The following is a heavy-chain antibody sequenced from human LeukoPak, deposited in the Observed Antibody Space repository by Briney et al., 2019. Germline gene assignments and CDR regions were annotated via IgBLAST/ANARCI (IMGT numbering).Heavy chain of an antibody. Sequence: SVTVSCTASGGTLSSFGISWLRQAPGQGLEWMGGIIPLFDTPNYAPKFQGRVTITAGEYTSTAYMELSGLTSEDTAVYYCAREGAYCGGDCYLRAPIDWGQGTLVTVSP. CDR3: AREGAYCGGDCYLRAPID. V-gene: IGHV1-69*13. D-gene: IGHD2-21*02. CDR2: IIPLFDTP. CDR1: GGTLSSFG. J-gene: IGHJ4*02.